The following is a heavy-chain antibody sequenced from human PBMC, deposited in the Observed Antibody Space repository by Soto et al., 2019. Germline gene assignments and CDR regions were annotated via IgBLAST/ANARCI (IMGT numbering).Heavy chain of an antibody. CDR1: GDSIISDKW. CDR2: IHHGGNS. D-gene: IGHD5-12*01. V-gene: IGHV4-4*02. Sequence: PSETLSLTCAVSGDSIISDKWWSWVRQAPGKGLEWIGEIHHGGNSKYNPSLKSRVIISVDRSKNQFSLKLSSVTAADTAVYYCARKTDRWLQRGYFAYWGQGTLVTVSS. CDR3: ARKTDRWLQRGYFAY. J-gene: IGHJ4*02.